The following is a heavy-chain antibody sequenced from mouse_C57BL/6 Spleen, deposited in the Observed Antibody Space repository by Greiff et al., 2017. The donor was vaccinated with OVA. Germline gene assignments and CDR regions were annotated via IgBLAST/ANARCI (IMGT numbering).Heavy chain of an antibody. Sequence: EVKLQESGPGLVKPSQSLSLTCSVTGYSITSGYYWNWIRQFPGNKLEWMGYISYDGSNNYNPSLKNRISITRDTSKNQFFLKLNSVTTEDTATYYCARDYGTDYWGQGTTLTVSS. D-gene: IGHD1-1*01. J-gene: IGHJ2*01. CDR2: ISYDGSN. CDR1: GYSITSGYY. CDR3: ARDYGTDY. V-gene: IGHV3-6*01.